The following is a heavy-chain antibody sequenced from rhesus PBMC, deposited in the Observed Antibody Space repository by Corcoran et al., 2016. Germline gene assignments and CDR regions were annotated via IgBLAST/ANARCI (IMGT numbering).Heavy chain of an antibody. D-gene: IGHD1-14*01. CDR3: ARHTPPGGTTYY. J-gene: IGHJ4*01. CDR1: GYSISSGDY. V-gene: IGHV4-99*01. CDR2: ISGSSGST. Sequence: QVQLQESGPGLVKPSETLSLTCAVSGYSISSGDYWGWIRQPPGKGLEYLGDISGSSGSTYYPPSLPSRVAISKDTSKNPCSLKLSSVTAADTAVYYCARHTPPGGTTYYWGQGVLVTVSS.